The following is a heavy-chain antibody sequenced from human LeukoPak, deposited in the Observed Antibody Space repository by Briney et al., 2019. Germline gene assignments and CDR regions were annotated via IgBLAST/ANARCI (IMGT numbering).Heavy chain of an antibody. CDR2: ISSNGGRT. J-gene: IGHJ4*02. CDR1: GFTFSNYA. V-gene: IGHV3-64*05. D-gene: IGHD3-22*01. CDR3: VACRYYDSSVYYYDY. Sequence: GWALRLSCSASGFTFSNYAMQWVRQAPGKRLEYVSAISSNGGRTNYADSVKGRFTISRDNSKNTLYVQMSSLRTEDTAVYYCVACRYYDSSVYYYDYWGQGTLVSVS.